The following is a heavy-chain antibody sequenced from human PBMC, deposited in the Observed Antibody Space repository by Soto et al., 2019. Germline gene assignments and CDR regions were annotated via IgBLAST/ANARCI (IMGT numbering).Heavy chain of an antibody. V-gene: IGHV3-21*01. CDR2: ISSSSAYI. Sequence: PGGSLRLSCAATGLTFNTYNMNWVRQAPGKGLEWVSSISSSSAYIYYADSVKGRFTISRDNAKNLLFLQMNSLRAEDTAVYYCARDGGSGLSWFGPWGQGTQVTVAS. D-gene: IGHD6-19*01. CDR1: GLTFNTYN. J-gene: IGHJ5*02. CDR3: ARDGGSGLSWFGP.